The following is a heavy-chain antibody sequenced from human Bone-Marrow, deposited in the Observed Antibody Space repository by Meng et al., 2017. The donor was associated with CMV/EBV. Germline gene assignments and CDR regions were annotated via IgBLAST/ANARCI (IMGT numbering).Heavy chain of an antibody. J-gene: IGHJ4*02. CDR1: GFTFSSYP. CDR2: ISYDGSDK. V-gene: IGHV3-30-3*01. D-gene: IGHD2-15*01. Sequence: GESLKISCAASGFTFSSYPMHWVRQAPGKGLEWVAVISYDGSDKYYPDSVKGRFTISRDNSKNTLYLQMNSLRAGDTAVYYCARSDCSGAYCYDYWGQGTLVTVSS. CDR3: ARSDCSGAYCYDY.